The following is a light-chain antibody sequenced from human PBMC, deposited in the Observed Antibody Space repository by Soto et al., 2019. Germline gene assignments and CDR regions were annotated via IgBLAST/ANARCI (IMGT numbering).Light chain of an antibody. CDR1: PSVSSSY. J-gene: IGKJ4*01. CDR3: QQYGSSPPVT. V-gene: IGKV3-20*01. CDR2: GAS. Sequence: EIVLTQSPGTLSLSPGERATLSCRASPSVSSSYLAWYQQKPGQAPRLLIYGASSRATGIPDRFSGSGSGTDFTLTISRLEPEDFAVYYCQQYGSSPPVTFGGWTKVEIK.